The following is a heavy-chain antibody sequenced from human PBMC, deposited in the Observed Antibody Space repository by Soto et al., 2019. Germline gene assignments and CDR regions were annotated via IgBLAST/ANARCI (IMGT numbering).Heavy chain of an antibody. V-gene: IGHV4-34*01. Sequence: SETLSLTCAVYGGSFSGYYWSWIRQPPGKGLEWIGEINHSGSTNYNPSLKSRVTISANTSKNQFSLKLGSVTAADTAVYYCARGYSSSDLDYWGQGTLVTVSS. CDR3: ARGYSSSDLDY. CDR1: GGSFSGYY. D-gene: IGHD6-6*01. J-gene: IGHJ4*02. CDR2: INHSGST.